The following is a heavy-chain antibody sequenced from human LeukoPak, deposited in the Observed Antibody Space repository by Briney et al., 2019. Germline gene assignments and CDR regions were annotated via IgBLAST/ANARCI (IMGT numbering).Heavy chain of an antibody. J-gene: IGHJ6*03. D-gene: IGHD6-13*01. V-gene: IGHV3-30*04. CDR3: SKEGYSKGYYSSYYRDV. Sequence: GGSLRLSCAASGFTFSRYGMHWVRQAPGKGLEWVTAISYDGSKKYYADSVKGRFTISRDNSKNTLYVQMNSLRADDTAVYYCSKEGYSKGYYSSYYRDVWGKGTTVTVSS. CDR1: GFTFSRYG. CDR2: ISYDGSKK.